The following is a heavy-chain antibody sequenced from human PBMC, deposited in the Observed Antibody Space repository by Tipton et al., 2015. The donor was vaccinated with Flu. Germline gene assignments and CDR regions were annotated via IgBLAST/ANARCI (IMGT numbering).Heavy chain of an antibody. Sequence: TLSLTCTVSGGSISSYYWSWIRQPPGKGLEWIGYIYYSGSTNYNPSLKSRVTISVDTSKNQFSLKLSSVTAADTAVYYCARHNGDYGFDYWGQGTLVTVSP. CDR3: ARHNGDYGFDY. J-gene: IGHJ4*02. CDR1: GGSISSYY. V-gene: IGHV4-59*08. CDR2: IYYSGST. D-gene: IGHD4-17*01.